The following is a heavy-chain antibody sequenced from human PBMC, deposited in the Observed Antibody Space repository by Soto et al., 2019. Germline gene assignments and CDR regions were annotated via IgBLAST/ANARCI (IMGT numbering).Heavy chain of an antibody. Sequence: QVQLVQSGAEVKKPGSSVKVSCKASGGTFSSYAISWVRQAPGQGLEWMGGIIPIFGTANYAQTFQGRVAISADESTSTAYMELSSLRSEDTAVYYCARAASAGNSLVTSVGFDLWGRGTLVTVSS. CDR1: GGTFSSYA. CDR3: ARAASAGNSLVTSVGFDL. D-gene: IGHD6-13*01. V-gene: IGHV1-69*01. J-gene: IGHJ2*01. CDR2: IIPIFGTA.